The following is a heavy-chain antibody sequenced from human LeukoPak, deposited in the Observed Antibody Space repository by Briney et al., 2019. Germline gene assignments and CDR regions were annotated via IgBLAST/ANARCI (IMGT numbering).Heavy chain of an antibody. Sequence: GGSLRLSCAASGFTFSSYAMSWVRQAPGKGLEWVSAISGSGGSTYYADSVKGRFTISRDNSKNTLYLQMNSLRAEDTAIYYCAKNIVVVPAAIDYWGQGTLVTVSS. J-gene: IGHJ4*02. CDR3: AKNIVVVPAAIDY. CDR2: ISGSGGST. CDR1: GFTFSSYA. V-gene: IGHV3-23*01. D-gene: IGHD2-2*01.